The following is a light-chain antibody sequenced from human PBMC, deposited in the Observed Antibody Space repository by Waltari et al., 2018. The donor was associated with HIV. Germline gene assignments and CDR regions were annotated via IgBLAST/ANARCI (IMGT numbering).Light chain of an antibody. J-gene: IGLJ2*01. Sequence: SYDLTHPPSVSVSPGQTARIPCLGEALSKEYTFWHQQKAGQAPLLVIHKDTERASGIPERFSGSTSGRLVTLTIDDVEPDDEADYYCQSAGGGGTYRFGGGTKLTVL. CDR2: KDT. V-gene: IGLV3-25*03. CDR1: ALSKEY. CDR3: QSAGGGGTYR.